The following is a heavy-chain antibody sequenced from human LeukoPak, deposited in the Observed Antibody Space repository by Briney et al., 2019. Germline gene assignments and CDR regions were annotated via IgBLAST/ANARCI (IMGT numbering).Heavy chain of an antibody. CDR1: GFTFSSYA. J-gene: IGHJ4*02. V-gene: IGHV3-30*04. Sequence: GRSLRLSCAASGFTFSSYAMHWVRQAPGKGLEWAAVISYDGSNKYYADSVKGRFTISRDNSKNTLYLQMNSLRAEDTAVYYCARDFPEKGALDYWGQGTLVTVSS. CDR2: ISYDGSNK. CDR3: ARDFPEKGALDY. D-gene: IGHD3-16*01.